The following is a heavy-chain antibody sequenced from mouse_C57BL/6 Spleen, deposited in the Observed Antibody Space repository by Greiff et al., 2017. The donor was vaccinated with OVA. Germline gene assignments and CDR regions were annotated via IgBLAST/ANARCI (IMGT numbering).Heavy chain of an antibody. D-gene: IGHD2-4*01. CDR2: ISYDGCN. Sequence: VQLKESGPGLVKPSQSLSLTCSVTGYSFTSGSFWNCLRQLPGNKVEGVSYISYDGCNNYPPYLKSRISITRDTSKNQFFLKLNSVTTEDTATYYCARDPFYYDYDCFDYWGQGTTLTVSS. V-gene: IGHV3-6*01. J-gene: IGHJ2*01. CDR3: ARDPFYYDYDCFDY. CDR1: GYSFTSGSF.